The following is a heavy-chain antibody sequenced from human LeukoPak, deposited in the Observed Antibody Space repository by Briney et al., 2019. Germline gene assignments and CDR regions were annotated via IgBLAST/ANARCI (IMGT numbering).Heavy chain of an antibody. CDR3: AKVQYYYDSSGEYFDY. Sequence: GGSLRLSCAASGFTFSSYAISWVRQAPGKGLEWVSAISGSGGSTYYADSVKGRFTISRDNSKNTLYLQMNSLRAEDTAVYYCAKVQYYYDSSGEYFDYWGQGTLVTVSS. J-gene: IGHJ4*02. CDR1: GFTFSSYA. CDR2: ISGSGGST. D-gene: IGHD3-22*01. V-gene: IGHV3-23*01.